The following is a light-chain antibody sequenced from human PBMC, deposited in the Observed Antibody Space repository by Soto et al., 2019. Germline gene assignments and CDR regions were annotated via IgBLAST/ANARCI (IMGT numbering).Light chain of an antibody. J-gene: IGKJ4*01. V-gene: IGKV1-5*03. CDR3: QQYNDYPLN. Sequence: DIQMTQSPSTLSASVGARVTITCRASLSIGSWLAWYQQKPGKAPKLLIYKASSLENGVTSRFSGSGSGTEFTLTISSLQPDDFATYYYQQYNDYPLNFGGGTKVEIK. CDR1: LSIGSW. CDR2: KAS.